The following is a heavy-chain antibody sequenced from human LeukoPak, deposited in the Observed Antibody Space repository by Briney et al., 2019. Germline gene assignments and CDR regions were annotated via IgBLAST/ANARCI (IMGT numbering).Heavy chain of an antibody. J-gene: IGHJ6*03. CDR2: IYTSGST. V-gene: IGHV4-61*02. CDR3: AGAGGDYFYYYYYMDV. Sequence: SQTLSLTCTVSSDSISSGNYYWSWIRQPAGKGLEWIGRIYTSGSTNYNPSLKSRVTISIDTSKNQFSLKLSSVTAADTAVYYCAGAGGDYFYYYYYMDVWGKGTTVTVSS. D-gene: IGHD4-17*01. CDR1: SDSISSGNYY.